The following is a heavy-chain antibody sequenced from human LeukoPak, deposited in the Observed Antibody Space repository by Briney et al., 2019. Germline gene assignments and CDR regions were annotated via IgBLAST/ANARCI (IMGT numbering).Heavy chain of an antibody. CDR1: AFTYKTYT. J-gene: IGHJ4*02. CDR3: AMTVEGHFDF. CDR2: ITTAGNLI. Sequence: PGGSLRLSCVVSAFTYKTYTLNWVRQTPGKGLEWVSYITTAGNLIKYADSLGGRLTISRDNAKNTLYLYMNSLTPEDTAVYYCAMTVEGHFDFRGQGTLVTVSS. D-gene: IGHD2-21*02. V-gene: IGHV3-21*01.